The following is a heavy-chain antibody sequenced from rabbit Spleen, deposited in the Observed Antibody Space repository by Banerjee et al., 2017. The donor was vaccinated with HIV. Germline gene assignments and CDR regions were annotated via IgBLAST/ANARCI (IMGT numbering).Heavy chain of an antibody. J-gene: IGHJ4*01. CDR1: GLDASSSYW. CDR2: IDVYKSGST. Sequence: QEQLEESGGDLVKPGASLTLTCKASGLDASSSYWICWVRQAPGKGLEWIACIDVYKSGSTYYANWAKGRFTISKPSSTTVTLQMTSLTVADTATYFCARDAAGREDFNLWGPGTLVTVS. D-gene: IGHD4-2*01. CDR3: ARDAAGREDFNL. V-gene: IGHV1S45*01.